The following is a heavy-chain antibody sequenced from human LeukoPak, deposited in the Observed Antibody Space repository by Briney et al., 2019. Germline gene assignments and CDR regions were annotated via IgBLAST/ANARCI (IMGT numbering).Heavy chain of an antibody. V-gene: IGHV3-7*05. CDR2: IKGDGSEK. D-gene: IGHD5-24*01. J-gene: IGHJ5*02. CDR1: RGTFRDYW. Sequence: PGGSLRLSCPAYRGTFRDYWMTWIRQAPGKGLEWLGNIKGDGSEKRYADSVRGRFTISRDNAQTSLYLQMNSLRAEDTAVYYCARAPDPWLQLPWGQGTLVTVSS. CDR3: ARAPDPWLQLP.